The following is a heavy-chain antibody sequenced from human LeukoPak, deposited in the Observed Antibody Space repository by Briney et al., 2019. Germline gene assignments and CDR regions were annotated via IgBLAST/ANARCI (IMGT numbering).Heavy chain of an antibody. V-gene: IGHV3-23*01. CDR1: GFTFSSYA. CDR3: ARSLLRGNWFDP. CDR2: ISGSGGST. D-gene: IGHD1-26*01. J-gene: IGHJ5*02. Sequence: GGSLRLSCAASGFTFSSYAMSWVRQAPGKGLEWVSAISGSGGSTYYADSVKGRFTISRDNSKNTLYLQMNSLRAEDTAVYYCARSLLRGNWFDPWGQGTLITVSS.